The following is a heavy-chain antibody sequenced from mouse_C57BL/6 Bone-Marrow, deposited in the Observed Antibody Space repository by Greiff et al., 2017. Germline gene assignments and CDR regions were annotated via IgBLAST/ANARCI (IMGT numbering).Heavy chain of an antibody. Sequence: EVQLVESGGGLVQPGGSLKLSCAASGFTFSDYGMAWVRQAPRKGPEWVAFISNLAYSIYYADTVTGRFTISRENAKNTLYLEMSSLRSEDTAMYYCARHSLPHAMDYWGQGTSVTVSS. CDR1: GFTFSDYG. CDR2: ISNLAYSI. CDR3: ARHSLPHAMDY. V-gene: IGHV5-15*01. J-gene: IGHJ4*01. D-gene: IGHD6-1*01.